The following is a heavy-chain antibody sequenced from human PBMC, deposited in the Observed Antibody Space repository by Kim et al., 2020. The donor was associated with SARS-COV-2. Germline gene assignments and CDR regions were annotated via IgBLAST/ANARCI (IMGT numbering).Heavy chain of an antibody. J-gene: IGHJ4*02. CDR3: ARERPGYYYDSSGYYPFDY. CDR1: GYTFTSYG. CDR2: ISAYNGNT. V-gene: IGHV1-18*04. D-gene: IGHD3-22*01. Sequence: ASVKVSCKASGYTFTSYGISWVRQAPGQGLEWMGWISAYNGNTNYAQKLQGRVTMTTDTSTSTAYMELRSLRSDDTAVYYCARERPGYYYDSSGYYPFDYWGQGTLVTVSS.